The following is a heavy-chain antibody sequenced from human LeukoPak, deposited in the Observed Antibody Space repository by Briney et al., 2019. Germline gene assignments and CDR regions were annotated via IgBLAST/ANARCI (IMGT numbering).Heavy chain of an antibody. CDR3: ARVIWIVVVADAFDI. V-gene: IGHV4-59*12. J-gene: IGHJ3*02. CDR1: GGSITSDH. CDR2: FYYSGST. D-gene: IGHD3-22*01. Sequence: SETLSLTCTVSGGSITSDHWSWIRQPPGKGLEWIGFFYYSGSTNYNPSLKSRVTISVDTSKNQFSLKLSSVTAADTAVYYCARVIWIVVVADAFDIWGQGTMVTVSS.